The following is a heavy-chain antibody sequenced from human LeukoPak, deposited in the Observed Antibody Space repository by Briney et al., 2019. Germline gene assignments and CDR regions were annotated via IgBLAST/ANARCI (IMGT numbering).Heavy chain of an antibody. CDR3: AKDVFRGSGPLDY. J-gene: IGHJ4*02. Sequence: GGSLRLSCAASGFTFSSYAMSWVRQAPGKGLEWVSAISGSGGSTYYADSVKGRFTISRDNSKKTLYLQMNSLRAEDTAVYYCAKDVFRGSGPLDYWGQGTLVTVSS. D-gene: IGHD3-16*01. CDR1: GFTFSSYA. CDR2: ISGSGGST. V-gene: IGHV3-23*01.